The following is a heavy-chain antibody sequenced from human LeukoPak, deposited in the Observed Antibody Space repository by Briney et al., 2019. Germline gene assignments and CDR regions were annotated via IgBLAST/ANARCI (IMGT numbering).Heavy chain of an antibody. J-gene: IGHJ5*01. CDR1: GGSISSSDYY. D-gene: IGHD6-6*01. V-gene: IGHV4-39*07. CDR3: ARLATPSTVAARGRSWFES. Sequence: SETLSLTCTVSGGSISSSDYYWGWIRQTPGKGLEWIGTMYYSGSTYYNPSLKSRVTISVDTSKNQFSLKLNSVTAADTAVYYCARLATPSTVAARGRSWFESWGQGTLVTVSS. CDR2: MYYSGST.